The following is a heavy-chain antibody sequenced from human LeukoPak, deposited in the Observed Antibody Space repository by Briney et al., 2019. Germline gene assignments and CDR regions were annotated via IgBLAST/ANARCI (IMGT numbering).Heavy chain of an antibody. D-gene: IGHD6-6*01. CDR2: INHSGST. CDR3: ARGGSRQLDDAFDI. CDR1: GFTFSTYG. J-gene: IGHJ3*02. V-gene: IGHV4-34*01. Sequence: LRLSCAASGFTFSTYGMHWIRQPPGKGLEWIGEINHSGSTNYNPSLKSRVTISVDTSKNQFFLKLSSVTAADTAVYYCARGGSRQLDDAFDIWGQGTMVTVSS.